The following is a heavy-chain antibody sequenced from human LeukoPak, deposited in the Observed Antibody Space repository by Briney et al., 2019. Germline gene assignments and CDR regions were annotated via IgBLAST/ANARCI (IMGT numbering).Heavy chain of an antibody. CDR2: ISISSSNI. D-gene: IGHD5-12*01. J-gene: IGHJ4*02. CDR3: ARGTRGYSDYYFDH. CDR1: GFTFSSYS. V-gene: IGHV3-21*01. Sequence: GSLRLSCAASGFTFSSYSMNWFRQAQGKGREGVSSISISSSNINYAASVKCRFTISRDNSKNSLYLKMNSLRAEDTAVYYCARGTRGYSDYYFDHWGQGTLVTVSS.